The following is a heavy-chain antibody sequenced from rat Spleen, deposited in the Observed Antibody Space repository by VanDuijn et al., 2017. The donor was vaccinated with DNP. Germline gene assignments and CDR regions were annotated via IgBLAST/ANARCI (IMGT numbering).Heavy chain of an antibody. Sequence: EVQLVESGGDLVQPGRSLKLSCAASGFTFNNYWMTWIRQVPGKGLEWVASITSSGGSTYYPDSVKGRFTISRDNAKNTLYLQMNSLRSEDTATYYCARPLNYGGYKAPFGYWGQGVMVTVSS. V-gene: IGHV5-31*01. CDR3: ARPLNYGGYKAPFGY. CDR1: GFTFNNYW. D-gene: IGHD1-11*01. J-gene: IGHJ2*01. CDR2: ITSSGGST.